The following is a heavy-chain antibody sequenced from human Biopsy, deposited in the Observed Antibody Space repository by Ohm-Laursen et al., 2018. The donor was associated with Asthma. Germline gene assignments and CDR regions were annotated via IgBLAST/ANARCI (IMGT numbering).Heavy chain of an antibody. D-gene: IGHD1-26*01. CDR3: VHTLVGLKAFDF. CDR1: GFSLSTSGGG. CDR2: IYWDDDK. J-gene: IGHJ4*02. V-gene: IGHV2-5*02. Sequence: HTQTLTLTCTFSGFSLSTSGGGVGWIRQPPGKALEWLGNIYWDDDKRYSPSLQSRLTITRDTPKDQVVLTMTNMGPVDTGTYYCVHTLVGLKAFDFWGQGTLVTVSS.